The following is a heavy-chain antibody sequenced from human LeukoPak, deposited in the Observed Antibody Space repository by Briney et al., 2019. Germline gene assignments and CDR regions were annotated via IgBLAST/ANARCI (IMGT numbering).Heavy chain of an antibody. J-gene: IGHJ3*02. CDR2: IIPIFGTA. CDR1: GGTFSSYA. V-gene: IGHV1-69*06. D-gene: IGHD6-13*01. Sequence: ASVKVSCKASGGTFSSYAISWVRQAPGQGLEWMGGIIPIFGTANYAQKFQGRVTITADKSTTTAYMELSSLRSEDTAVYYCAKERAAGNYFGAFDIWGQGTMVTVSS. CDR3: AKERAAGNYFGAFDI.